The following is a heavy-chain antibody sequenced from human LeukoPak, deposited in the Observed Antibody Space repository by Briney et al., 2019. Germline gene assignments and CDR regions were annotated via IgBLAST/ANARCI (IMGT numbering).Heavy chain of an antibody. Sequence: GGSLRLSCTASEFTFSSYWMHWVRQPPGMGLEWVAVISYDGSNKYYADSVKGRFTISRDNSKNTLYLQMNSLRAEDTAVYYCATSRTVVTSHFDYWGQGTLVTVSS. V-gene: IGHV3-30*03. CDR2: ISYDGSNK. CDR1: EFTFSSYW. D-gene: IGHD4-23*01. J-gene: IGHJ4*02. CDR3: ATSRTVVTSHFDY.